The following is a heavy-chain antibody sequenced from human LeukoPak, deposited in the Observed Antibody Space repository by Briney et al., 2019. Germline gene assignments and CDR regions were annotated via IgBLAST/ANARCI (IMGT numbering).Heavy chain of an antibody. V-gene: IGHV1-2*02. J-gene: IGHJ4*02. Sequence: ASVKVSCKASGYTFTSYYMHWVRQAPGQGLEWMGWINPNSGGTNYAQKFQGRVTMTRDTSISTAYMELSRLRSDDTAVYYCARVSAYDSSGYHLDYWGQGTLVTVSS. CDR2: INPNSGGT. D-gene: IGHD3-22*01. CDR1: GYTFTSYY. CDR3: ARVSAYDSSGYHLDY.